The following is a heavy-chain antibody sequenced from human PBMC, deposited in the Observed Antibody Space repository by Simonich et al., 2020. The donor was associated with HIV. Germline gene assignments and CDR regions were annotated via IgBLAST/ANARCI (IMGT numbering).Heavy chain of an antibody. J-gene: IGHJ6*03. V-gene: IGHV5-51*01. CDR1: GYSFTSYW. Sequence: EVQLVQSGAEVKKPGESLKISCKGSGYSFTSYWIGGVPQTPGKGLEWMGIIYPGDSETRYSPSFHGQVTMSADKSISTAYLQWSSLKASDTAMYYCARQGYSGSLYYYYYYMDVWGKGTTVTVSS. CDR3: ARQGYSGSLYYYYYYMDV. D-gene: IGHD1-26*01. CDR2: IYPGDSET.